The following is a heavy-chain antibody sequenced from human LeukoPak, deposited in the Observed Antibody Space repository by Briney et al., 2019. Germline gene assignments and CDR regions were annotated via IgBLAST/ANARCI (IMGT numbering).Heavy chain of an antibody. V-gene: IGHV4-4*07. CDR2: IYTSVST. Sequence: PSETLSLTCTVSGGSISSYYWSWIRQPAGKGLEWIGRIYTSVSTNYNPSLKSRVTITVDKAKNQFSLKLSSVTAADTAVYYCAGGDSSSQADYWGQGTLVTVSS. CDR3: AGGDSSSQADY. D-gene: IGHD6-6*01. J-gene: IGHJ4*02. CDR1: GGSISSYY.